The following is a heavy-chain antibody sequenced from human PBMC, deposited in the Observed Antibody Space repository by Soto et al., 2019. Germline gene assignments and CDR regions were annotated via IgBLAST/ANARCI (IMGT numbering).Heavy chain of an antibody. D-gene: IGHD5-18*01. Sequence: XGTLSLTVTVSGGSIRNYYWAWIRQSSGKGLEWIGRIYPSGRTHYNPSLTGRVSMSIDTSKNQFSLRLTSVTAADTATYYCARDYDVNTALDYWYFDLWGRGTLVTVSS. V-gene: IGHV4-4*07. J-gene: IGHJ2*01. CDR2: IYPSGRT. CDR3: ARDYDVNTALDYWYFDL. CDR1: GGSIRNYY.